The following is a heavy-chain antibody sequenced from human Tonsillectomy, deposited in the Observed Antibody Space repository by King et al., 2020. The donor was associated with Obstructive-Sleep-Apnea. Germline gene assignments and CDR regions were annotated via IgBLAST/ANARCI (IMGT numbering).Heavy chain of an antibody. CDR1: GGSISSYY. CDR3: ARGNNFYYYGMDV. V-gene: IGHV4-59*01. J-gene: IGHJ6*02. D-gene: IGHD5-24*01. CDR2: IYYSGST. Sequence: VQLQESGPGLVKPSETLSLTCTVSGGSISSYYWSWIRQPPGKGLEWIGYIYYSGSTNYNPSLKSRVTISVDTSKNQISLKLSSVTAADTAVYYCARGNNFYYYGMDVWGQGTTVTVSS.